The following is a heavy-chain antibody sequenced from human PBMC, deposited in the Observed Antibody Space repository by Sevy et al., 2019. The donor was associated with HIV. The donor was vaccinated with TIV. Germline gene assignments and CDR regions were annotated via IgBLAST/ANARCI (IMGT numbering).Heavy chain of an antibody. D-gene: IGHD3-3*01. Sequence: GGSLRLSCAASGFTFSSYGMNWVRQAPGKGLEWVSAVSGSGGGGSHGSTYYADSVKCRFTISRDNSKNTLYLQMKSLRAEDMAVYYCAKTADFWSGYPNWGQGTLVTVSS. V-gene: IGHV3-23*01. J-gene: IGHJ4*02. CDR1: GFTFSSYG. CDR3: AKTADFWSGYPN. CDR2: VSGSGGGGSHGST.